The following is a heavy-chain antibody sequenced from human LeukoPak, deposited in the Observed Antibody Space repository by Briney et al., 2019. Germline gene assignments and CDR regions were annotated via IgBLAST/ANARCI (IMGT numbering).Heavy chain of an antibody. D-gene: IGHD6-19*01. J-gene: IGHJ3*02. Sequence: PSQTLSLTCTVSGGSISSGDYYWSWIRQPPGKGLEWIGYIYYSGSTYYNPSLKSRVTISVDTSKNQFSLKLSSVTAADTAVYYCAETIAVAATGAFDIWGQGTMVTVSS. CDR2: IYYSGST. CDR1: GGSISSGDYY. V-gene: IGHV4-30-4*08. CDR3: AETIAVAATGAFDI.